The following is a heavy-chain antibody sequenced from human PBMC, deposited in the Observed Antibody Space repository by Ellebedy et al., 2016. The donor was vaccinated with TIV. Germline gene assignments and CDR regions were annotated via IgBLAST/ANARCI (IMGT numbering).Heavy chain of an antibody. CDR1: GGSINSGDYY. V-gene: IGHV4-30-4*01. CDR3: ARGLTGNAVDI. J-gene: IGHJ3*02. Sequence: MPSETLSLTCTVPGGSINSGDYYWSCIRQPPGQGLVWVGYIYYSGSAYYNSSLKGRVKISVDRSKKQISLELNSVTAADTAVYFCARGLTGNAVDIWGQGTMVTVSS. D-gene: IGHD2-8*01. CDR2: IYYSGSA.